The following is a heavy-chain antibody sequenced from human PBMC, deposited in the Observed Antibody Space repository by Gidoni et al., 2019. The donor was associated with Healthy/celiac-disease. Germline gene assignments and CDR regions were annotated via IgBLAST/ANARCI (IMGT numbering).Heavy chain of an antibody. V-gene: IGHV4-34*01. CDR1: GGSFSGYY. Sequence: QVQLQQWGAGLLKPSETLSLTCAVYGGSFSGYYWSWIRQPPGKGLEWIGEINHSGSTNYNPSLKSRVTISVDTSKNQFSLKLSSVTAADTAVYYCARGGIAARPWGYWGQGTLVTVSS. J-gene: IGHJ4*02. CDR2: INHSGST. D-gene: IGHD6-6*01. CDR3: ARGGIAARPWGY.